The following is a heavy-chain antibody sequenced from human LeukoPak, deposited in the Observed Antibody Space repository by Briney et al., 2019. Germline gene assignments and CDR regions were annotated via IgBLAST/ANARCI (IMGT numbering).Heavy chain of an antibody. CDR2: IYTSGST. V-gene: IGHV4-61*02. J-gene: IGHJ4*02. CDR1: GGSISSGSYN. CDR3: ARASALAADY. D-gene: IGHD6-19*01. Sequence: SQTLSLTCTVSGGSISSGSYNWTWIRQPAGKGLEWIGRIYTSGSTNYNPSLKSRVTISVDTSKNQFSLNLTSVTAADTAVYYCARASALAADYWGQGTLVTVSS.